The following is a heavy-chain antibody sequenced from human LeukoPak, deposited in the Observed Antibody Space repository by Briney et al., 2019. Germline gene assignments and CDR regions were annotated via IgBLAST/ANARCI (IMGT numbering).Heavy chain of an antibody. V-gene: IGHV4-59*01. Sequence: PSETLSLTCTVSGGSISSYYWSWIRQPPGKGLEWIGYIYYSGSTNYNPSLKSRVTISVDTSKNQFSLKLSSVTAADTAVYYCASTAGAGGYARFDYWGQGTLVTVSS. CDR2: IYYSGST. CDR1: GGSISSYY. D-gene: IGHD5-12*01. J-gene: IGHJ4*02. CDR3: ASTAGAGGYARFDY.